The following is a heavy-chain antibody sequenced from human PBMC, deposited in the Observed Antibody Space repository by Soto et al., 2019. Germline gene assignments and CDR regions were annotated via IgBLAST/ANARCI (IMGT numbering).Heavy chain of an antibody. CDR1: VGSTSIDNY. Sequence: PAETLSVTCTVSVGSTSIDNYWSWIRQPPVKGLEWIGHIYYSGNTDYNPSLKSRLAISIDTSKNQFSLKLSSVTAADTAVYFCAREGGESSDGIYYFDSWGQGSLVTVSS. CDR3: AREGGESSDGIYYFDS. V-gene: IGHV4-30-4*01. J-gene: IGHJ4*02. D-gene: IGHD3-3*02. CDR2: IYYSGNT.